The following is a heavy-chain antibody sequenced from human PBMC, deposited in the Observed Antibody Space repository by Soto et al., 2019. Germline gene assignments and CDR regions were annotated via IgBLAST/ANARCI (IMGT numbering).Heavy chain of an antibody. Sequence: QVQLQQWGAGLLKPSETLSLTCAVYGGSFTNYYWSWIRQPPGKGLEWIGEISHSGSTNYNPSLTSRLTISVDTSKHQFSLMLNSVSAADTAIYYCASSRGALSYWCHGALVTVSS. CDR1: GGSFTNYY. D-gene: IGHD3-10*01. CDR3: ASSRGALSY. V-gene: IGHV4-34*01. J-gene: IGHJ4*01. CDR2: ISHSGST.